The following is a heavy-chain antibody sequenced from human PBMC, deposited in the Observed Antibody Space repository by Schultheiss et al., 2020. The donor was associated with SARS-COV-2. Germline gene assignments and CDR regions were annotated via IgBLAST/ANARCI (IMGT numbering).Heavy chain of an antibody. CDR3: ARGLYCSSTSCYSRWYYFDY. D-gene: IGHD2-2*01. CDR2: IYYSGST. V-gene: IGHV4-61*01. CDR1: GGSVSSGSYY. J-gene: IGHJ4*02. Sequence: SETLSLTCTVSGGSVSSGSYYWSWIRQPPGKGLEWIGYIYYSGSTNYNPSLKSRVTISVDTSKNQFSLKLSSVTAADTAVYYCARGLYCSSTSCYSRWYYFDYWGQGTLVTVSS.